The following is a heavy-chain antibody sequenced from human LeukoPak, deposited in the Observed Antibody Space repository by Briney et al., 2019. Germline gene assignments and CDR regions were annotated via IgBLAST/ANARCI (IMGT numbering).Heavy chain of an antibody. Sequence: PGGSLRLSCAASGFTVSSNYMSWVRQAPGKGLEWVSLIYSGGSTYYADSVKGRFTISRDNSKNTLYLQMNSLRAEDTAAYFCARDAGSSPRESHYWGQGTLVTVSS. CDR1: GFTVSSNY. V-gene: IGHV3-66*01. D-gene: IGHD1-26*01. CDR2: IYSGGST. CDR3: ARDAGSSPRESHY. J-gene: IGHJ4*02.